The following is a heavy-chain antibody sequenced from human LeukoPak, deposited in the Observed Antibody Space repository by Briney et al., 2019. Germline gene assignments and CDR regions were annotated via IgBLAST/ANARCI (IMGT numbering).Heavy chain of an antibody. CDR1: GFTFSSYE. V-gene: IGHV3-48*03. J-gene: IGHJ6*04. Sequence: GGSLRLSCAASGFTFSSYEMNWVRQAPGKGLEWFSYISSSGSTIYYADSVRGRFTISRDNAKNSLYLQMNSLRAEDTAVYYCAELGITMIGGVWGKGTTVTISS. D-gene: IGHD3-10*02. CDR3: AELGITMIGGV. CDR2: ISSSGSTI.